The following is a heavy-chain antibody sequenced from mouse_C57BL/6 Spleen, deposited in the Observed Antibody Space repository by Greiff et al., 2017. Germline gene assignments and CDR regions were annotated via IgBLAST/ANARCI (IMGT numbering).Heavy chain of an antibody. CDR2: ISYDGSN. D-gene: IGHD1-1*01. V-gene: IGHV3-6*01. CDR1: GYSITSGYY. CDR3: ARVGYGSSLYYAMDY. Sequence: ESGPGLVKPSQSLSLTCSVTGYSITSGYYWNWIRQFPGNKLEWMGYISYDGSNNYNPSLKNRISITRDTSKNQFFLKLNSVTTEDTATYYCARVGYGSSLYYAMDYWGQGTSVTVSS. J-gene: IGHJ4*01.